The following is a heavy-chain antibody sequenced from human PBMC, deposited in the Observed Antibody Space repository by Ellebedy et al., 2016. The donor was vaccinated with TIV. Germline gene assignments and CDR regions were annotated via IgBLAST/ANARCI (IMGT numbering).Heavy chain of an antibody. Sequence: ASVKVSXXASGYTFTSYAMHWVRQAPGQRLEWMGWINAGNGNTKYSQKFQGRVTITRDTSASTAYMELSSLRSEDTAVYYCARLGAVAGTVDYWGQGTLVTVSS. CDR3: ARLGAVAGTVDY. CDR1: GYTFTSYA. D-gene: IGHD6-19*01. V-gene: IGHV1-3*01. J-gene: IGHJ4*02. CDR2: INAGNGNT.